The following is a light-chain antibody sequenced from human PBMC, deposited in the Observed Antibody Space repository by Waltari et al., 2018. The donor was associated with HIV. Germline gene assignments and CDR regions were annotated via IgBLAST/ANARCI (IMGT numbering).Light chain of an antibody. J-gene: IGKJ1*01. CDR3: QQYYSTLGWT. CDR1: RGIGNS. Sequence: DIQMTQSPSSLSASIGDTVTITCRASRGIGNSVAWYQQIPGKAPKLLIYVASRLQSGVPSRFSGSESGTIYTLTISSLQPEDFATYYCQQYYSTLGWTFGQGTKVELK. V-gene: IGKV1-NL1*01. CDR2: VAS.